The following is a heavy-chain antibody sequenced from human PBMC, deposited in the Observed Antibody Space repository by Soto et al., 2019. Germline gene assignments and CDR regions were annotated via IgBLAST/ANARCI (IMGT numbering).Heavy chain of an antibody. CDR1: GFTFSSYG. D-gene: IGHD3-10*01. J-gene: IGHJ3*02. Sequence: QVQLVESGGGVVQPGRSLRLSCAASGFTFSSYGMHWFRQAPGKGLEWVAVISYDGSNKYYADSVKGRFTISRDNSKNTLYLQMNSLRAGDTVVYYCSNTYGSGSFDAFDIWGQGTMVTVSS. CDR3: SNTYGSGSFDAFDI. V-gene: IGHV3-30*18. CDR2: ISYDGSNK.